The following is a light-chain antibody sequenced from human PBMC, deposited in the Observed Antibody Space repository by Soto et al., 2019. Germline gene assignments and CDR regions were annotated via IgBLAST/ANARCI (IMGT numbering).Light chain of an antibody. CDR3: QQYNNWPPWT. J-gene: IGKJ1*01. V-gene: IGKV3-15*01. Sequence: EIVMRHSQATLSVSPWERATLSSSASQSVSSNLAWYQQKPGQAPRLLIYGASTRATGIPARFSGSGSGTEFTLTISSLQSEDFAVYYCQQYNNWPPWTFGQGTKVDIK. CDR1: QSVSSN. CDR2: GAS.